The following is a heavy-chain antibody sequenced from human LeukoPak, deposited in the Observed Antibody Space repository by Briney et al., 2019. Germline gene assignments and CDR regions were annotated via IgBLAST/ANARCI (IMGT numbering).Heavy chain of an antibody. Sequence: GESLKISCKGSGYRFTNYWIGWVRQMPGKGPEWMGIIYPGDSDTRYSPSFQGQVSISADMSITTAYLQWSSLKASDTAMYYCAIGGDSSTSCYRCFSYWGQGTLVSVSS. CDR1: GYRFTNYW. V-gene: IGHV5-51*01. CDR2: IYPGDSDT. D-gene: IGHD2-2*01. J-gene: IGHJ4*02. CDR3: AIGGDSSTSCYRCFSY.